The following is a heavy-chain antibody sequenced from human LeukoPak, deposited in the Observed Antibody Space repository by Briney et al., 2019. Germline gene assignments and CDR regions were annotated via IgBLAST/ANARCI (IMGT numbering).Heavy chain of an antibody. V-gene: IGHV3-33*08. CDR1: GFIFSDYW. Sequence: PGGSLRLSCEASGFIFSDYWMTWVRQAPGKGLEWVAVIWYDGSKEYYVDSVKGRFTISRDNSKNTLFLQMNSLRAEDTAVYYCARPTTVTTSDAFDIWGQGTMVTVSS. J-gene: IGHJ3*02. CDR2: IWYDGSKE. D-gene: IGHD4-17*01. CDR3: ARPTTVTTSDAFDI.